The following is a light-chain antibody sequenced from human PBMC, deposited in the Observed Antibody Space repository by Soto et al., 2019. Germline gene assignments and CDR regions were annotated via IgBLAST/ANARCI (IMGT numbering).Light chain of an antibody. CDR1: SSDVGGYNY. CDR3: CSYAGSHTLYV. CDR2: DVS. J-gene: IGLJ1*01. Sequence: QSALTQPRSVSGSPGQSVTDSCTGTSSDVGGYNYVSWYQQHPGKAPKLMIYDVSKRPSGVPDRFSGSKSGNTASLTISGLQAEDEADYYCCSYAGSHTLYVFGTGTKLTVL. V-gene: IGLV2-11*01.